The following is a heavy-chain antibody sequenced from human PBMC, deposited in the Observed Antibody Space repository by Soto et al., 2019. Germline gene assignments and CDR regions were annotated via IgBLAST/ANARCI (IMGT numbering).Heavy chain of an antibody. Sequence: EVQLVESGGGLVQPGGSLRLSCAASGFAFSSYWMHWVRQAPGKGLLWVSRIKFDGSSTYYGDSGKGRFTISRDDAKNTVFLLMNGLRVDDTAVYYCVRGAKNIYAMDVWGQGTTVTVSS. CDR3: VRGAKNIYAMDV. CDR1: GFAFSSYW. CDR2: IKFDGSST. J-gene: IGHJ6*02. V-gene: IGHV3-74*01.